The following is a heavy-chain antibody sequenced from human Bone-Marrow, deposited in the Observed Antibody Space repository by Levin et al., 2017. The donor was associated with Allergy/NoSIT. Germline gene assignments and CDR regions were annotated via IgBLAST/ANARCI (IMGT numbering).Heavy chain of an antibody. V-gene: IGHV3-30-3*01. CDR2: ISYDGSNK. J-gene: IGHJ6*03. Sequence: FCAASGFTFSSYAMHWVRQAPGKGLEWVAVISYDGSNKYYADSVKGRFTISRDNSKNTLYLQMNSLRAEDTAVYYCARGYIVVVPDLGLDYMDVWGKGTTVTVSS. CDR3: ARGYIVVVPDLGLDYMDV. CDR1: GFTFSSYA. D-gene: IGHD2-2*01.